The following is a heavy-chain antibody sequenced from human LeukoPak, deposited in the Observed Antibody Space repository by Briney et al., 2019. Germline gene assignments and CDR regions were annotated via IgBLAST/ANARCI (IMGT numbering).Heavy chain of an antibody. CDR1: GFTFSSYA. D-gene: IGHD3-10*01. V-gene: IGHV3-7*01. J-gene: IGHJ4*02. CDR3: ARDGVYGSGSYYDY. CDR2: IKQDGSEK. Sequence: GGSLRLSCAASGFTFSSYAISWVRQAPGKGMGWVANIKQDGSEKYYVDSVKGRFAISRDNAKNSLYLQMNSLRAEDTAVYYCARDGVYGSGSYYDYWGQGTLVTVSS.